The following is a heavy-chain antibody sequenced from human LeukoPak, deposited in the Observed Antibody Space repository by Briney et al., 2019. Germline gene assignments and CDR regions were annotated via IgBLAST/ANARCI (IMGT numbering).Heavy chain of an antibody. CDR3: AKEVSSSWPYYYYYYGMDV. V-gene: IGHV3-23*01. CDR1: GFTFSSYA. J-gene: IGHJ6*04. Sequence: GGSLRLSCAASGFTFSSYAMSWVRQAPGKGLEWVSAISGSGGSTYYADSVKGRFTISRDNSKNTLYLQMNSLRAEDTAVYYCAKEVSSSWPYYYYYYGMDVWGKGTTVTVSS. CDR2: ISGSGGST. D-gene: IGHD6-13*01.